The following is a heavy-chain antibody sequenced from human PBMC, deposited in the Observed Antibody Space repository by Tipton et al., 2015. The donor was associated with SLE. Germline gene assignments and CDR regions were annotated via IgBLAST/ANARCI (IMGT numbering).Heavy chain of an antibody. Sequence: LRLSCAASGFTFSSYSLNWVRQAPGKGLEWIGSIYYTGTTTYYNSFLKSRVTMSVDTSKNQFSLKLNSVTAADTAVYFCARHLTGTRAFDIWGQGTLVTVSS. CDR2: IYYTGTTT. V-gene: IGHV4-39*01. CDR1: GFTFSSYSLN. J-gene: IGHJ3*02. D-gene: IGHD1-14*01. CDR3: ARHLTGTRAFDI.